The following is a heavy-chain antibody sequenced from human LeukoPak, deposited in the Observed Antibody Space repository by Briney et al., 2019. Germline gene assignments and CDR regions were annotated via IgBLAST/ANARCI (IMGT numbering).Heavy chain of an antibody. CDR3: TRGYYDSSGYYHGAY. CDR2: ISGSGGST. Sequence: GGSLRLSCAASGFTFSSYAMSWVRQAPGKGLEWVSAISGSGGSTYYADSMKGRCTISRDNAKNSLYLQMNSLRAEDTAIYYCTRGYYDSSGYYHGAYWGPGTPVTVSS. D-gene: IGHD3-22*01. J-gene: IGHJ4*02. V-gene: IGHV3-23*01. CDR1: GFTFSSYA.